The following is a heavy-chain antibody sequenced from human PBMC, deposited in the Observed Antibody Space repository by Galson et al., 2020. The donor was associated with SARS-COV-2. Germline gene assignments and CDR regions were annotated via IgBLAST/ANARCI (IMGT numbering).Heavy chain of an antibody. D-gene: IGHD4-17*01. CDR1: GTSISSGSYS. CDR3: ARLHCGEYAPEAFDI. CDR2: ISHSGGT. J-gene: IGHJ3*02. Sequence: SETLSLTCAVSGTSISSGSYSWHWIRQPPGKGLERIGYISHSGGTYYNPSLKSRVTISGDRSKNQFSLRLSSVTAADTAVYYCARLHCGEYAPEAFDIWGPGTRVTVAS. V-gene: IGHV4-30-2*01.